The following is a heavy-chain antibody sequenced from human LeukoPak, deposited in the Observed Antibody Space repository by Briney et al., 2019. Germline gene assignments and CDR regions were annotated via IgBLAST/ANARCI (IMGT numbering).Heavy chain of an antibody. V-gene: IGHV4-39*07. CDR3: ARVKSPNGGYGDYIHSFDY. CDR2: IYYSGST. Sequence: SETLSLTCTVSGGSISSSSYYWGWIRQPPGKGLEWIGSIYYSGSTYYHPSLKSRVTISVDTSKNQFSLKLSSVTAADTAVYYCARVKSPNGGYGDYIHSFDYWGQGTLVTVSS. CDR1: GGSISSSSYY. D-gene: IGHD4-17*01. J-gene: IGHJ4*02.